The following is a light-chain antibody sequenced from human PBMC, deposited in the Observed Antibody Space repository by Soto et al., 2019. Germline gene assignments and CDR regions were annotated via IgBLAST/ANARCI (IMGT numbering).Light chain of an antibody. CDR2: GSS. Sequence: EVVLTQSPGTLSLSPGERATLSCRASQSVSNKYLAWYRQKPGQAPRRLIFGSSDRATGIPDRSRGRGSGTDFTLTISRLEPEDFAVYYCQQYGSSPPYTFGQGTKLEIK. CDR3: QQYGSSPPYT. V-gene: IGKV3-20*01. J-gene: IGKJ2*01. CDR1: QSVSNKY.